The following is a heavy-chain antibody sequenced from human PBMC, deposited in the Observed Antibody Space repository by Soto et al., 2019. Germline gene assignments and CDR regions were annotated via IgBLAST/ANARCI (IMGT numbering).Heavy chain of an antibody. CDR3: ARQLRYTTNYYYYGMDV. D-gene: IGHD6-13*01. V-gene: IGHV1-3*01. CDR2: INAGNGNT. CDR1: GYTFTSYA. J-gene: IGHJ6*02. Sequence: QVQLVQSGAEVKKPGASVKVSCKASGYTFTSYAMHWVRQAPGQRLEWMGWINAGNGNTKYSQKFQGRVTITRDTSASTAYMELSSLRSEDTAVYYCARQLRYTTNYYYYGMDVWGQGTTVTVSS.